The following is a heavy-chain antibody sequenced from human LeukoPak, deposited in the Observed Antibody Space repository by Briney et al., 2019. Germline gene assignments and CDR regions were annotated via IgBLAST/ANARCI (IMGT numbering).Heavy chain of an antibody. D-gene: IGHD2-2*01. CDR2: IRQDGSEK. CDR1: GFTFSSFW. CDR3: ARDMRGDGFDI. Sequence: GGSLILSCAASGFTFSSFWMTWVRQAPGKGLEWVANIRQDGSEKYYVDSVEGRFTISRDNAKKSLFLQMNSLRVEDTAVYYCARDMRGDGFDIWGQGTMATVSS. J-gene: IGHJ3*02. V-gene: IGHV3-7*04.